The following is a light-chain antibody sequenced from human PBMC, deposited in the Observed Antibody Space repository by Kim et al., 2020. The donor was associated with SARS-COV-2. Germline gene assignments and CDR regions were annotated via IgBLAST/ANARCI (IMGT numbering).Light chain of an antibody. V-gene: IGLV4-69*01. J-gene: IGLJ1*01. CDR2: LNSDGSH. CDR3: QTWATGIHV. CDR1: SACNAYA. Sequence: ASVTLTCTLGSACNAYAFAWHQKQPQKSPRFLMKLNSDGSHTKGDGIPERFSGSGSGAERYLTISGLQSEDEADYYCQTWATGIHVFGGGTKVTVL.